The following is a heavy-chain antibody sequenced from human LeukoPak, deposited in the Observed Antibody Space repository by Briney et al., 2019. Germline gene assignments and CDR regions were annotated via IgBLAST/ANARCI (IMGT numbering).Heavy chain of an antibody. V-gene: IGHV4-39*01. Sequence: SETLSLTCTVSGGSISSSSYYWGWIRQPPGKGLEWIGSIYYSGSTYYNPSLKSRVTISVDTSKNQFSLKLSSVTAADTAVYYCARASPYIVVVPAATKSWFDPWGQGTLVTVSS. J-gene: IGHJ5*02. CDR1: GGSISSSSYY. D-gene: IGHD2-2*01. CDR3: ARASPYIVVVPAATKSWFDP. CDR2: IYYSGST.